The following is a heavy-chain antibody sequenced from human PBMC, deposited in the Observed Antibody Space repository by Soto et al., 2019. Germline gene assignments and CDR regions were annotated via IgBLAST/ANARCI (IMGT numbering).Heavy chain of an antibody. Sequence: PGGSLRLSCAASGFTFDDYAMHWVRQAPGKGLEWVSGISWNSGSIGYADSVKGRFTISRDNAKNSLYLQMNSLRAEDTALYYCAIVLLHDSSRWYYFGYSVQRSFVTVSA. CDR3: AIVLLHDSSRWYYFGY. V-gene: IGHV3-9*01. D-gene: IGHD6-13*01. CDR2: ISWNSGSI. CDR1: GFTFDDYA. J-gene: IGHJ4*02.